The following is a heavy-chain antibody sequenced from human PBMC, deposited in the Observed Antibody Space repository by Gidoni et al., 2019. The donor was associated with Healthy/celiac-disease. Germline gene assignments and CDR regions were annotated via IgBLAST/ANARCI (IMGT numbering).Heavy chain of an antibody. D-gene: IGHD5-18*01. V-gene: IGHV4-34*01. Sequence: QVQLQQWGAGLLKPSETLSLPCAVYGGSFSGYYWSWIRQPPGKGLEWIGEINHSGSTNYNPSLKSRVTISVDTSKNQFSLKLSSVTAADTAVYYCARGQRGYSYGYWFDPWGQGTLVTVSS. CDR2: INHSGST. CDR1: GGSFSGYY. CDR3: ARGQRGYSYGYWFDP. J-gene: IGHJ5*02.